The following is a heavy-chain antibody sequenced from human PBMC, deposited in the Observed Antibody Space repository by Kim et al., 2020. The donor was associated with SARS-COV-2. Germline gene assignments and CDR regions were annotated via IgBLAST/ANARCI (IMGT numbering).Heavy chain of an antibody. Sequence: GGSLRLSCVASGFTLSSYWMHWVRQGPGKGLVWVSRINSDGDNTRYADSVKGRFTISRDNAENTLYLQMNNLRAEDTAVYYCIRGAIWAGNVFDTWGQGT. D-gene: IGHD2-21*01. CDR3: IRGAIWAGNVFDT. V-gene: IGHV3-74*01. CDR2: INSDGDNT. J-gene: IGHJ3*02. CDR1: GFTLSSYW.